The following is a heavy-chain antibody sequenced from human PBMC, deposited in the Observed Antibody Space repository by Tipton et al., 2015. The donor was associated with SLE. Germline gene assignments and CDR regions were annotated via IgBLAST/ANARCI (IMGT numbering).Heavy chain of an antibody. J-gene: IGHJ3*02. CDR2: INHSGST. CDR1: GGSFSGYY. V-gene: IGHV4-34*01. D-gene: IGHD6-6*01. CDR3: ARVYGYSSSSEAFDI. Sequence: TLSLTCAVYGGSFSGYYWSWIRQPPGKGLEWIGEINHSGSTKYNPSLKSRVTISVDTSKNQFSLKLTSVTAADTAVYYCARVYGYSSSSEAFDIWGQGTMVTVSS.